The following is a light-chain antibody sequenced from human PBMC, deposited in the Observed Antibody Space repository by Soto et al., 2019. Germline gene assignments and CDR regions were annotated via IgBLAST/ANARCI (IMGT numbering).Light chain of an antibody. CDR3: QQYNSYPLT. J-gene: IGKJ4*01. Sequence: DIQMTHSPSTLSASVLYRVTITFRASQTISSWLAWYQQKPGKAPKLLIYKASSLESGVPSRFSGSGSGTEFTLTISSLQPDDFATYYCQQYNSYPLTFGGGTKVDIK. CDR2: KAS. CDR1: QTISSW. V-gene: IGKV1-5*03.